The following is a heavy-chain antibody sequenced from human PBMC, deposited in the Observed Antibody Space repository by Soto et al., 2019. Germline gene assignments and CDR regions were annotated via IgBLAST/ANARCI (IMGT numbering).Heavy chain of an antibody. CDR1: GFTFSSYS. V-gene: IGHV3-21*01. J-gene: IGHJ6*02. CDR2: ISSSSYI. D-gene: IGHD1-20*01. Sequence: GGSLRLSCAASGFTFSSYSMNWVRQAPGKGLEWVSSISSSSYIYYADSVKGRFTISRDNAKNSLYLQMNSLRAEDTAVYYCARDWDDNWNYGMDVWGQGTTVTVSS. CDR3: ARDWDDNWNYGMDV.